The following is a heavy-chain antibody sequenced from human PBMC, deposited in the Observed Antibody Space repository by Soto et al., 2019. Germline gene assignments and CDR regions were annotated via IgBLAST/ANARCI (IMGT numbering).Heavy chain of an antibody. J-gene: IGHJ4*02. CDR1: GYSFTNYW. CDR3: ARRGSGYQQYYFDY. Sequence: PGESLKISCKGSGYSFTNYWIGWVRQMPGKGLEWMGIIYPGDSDTGYSPSFQGQVTLSADKSISTAYLQWSSLKASDTAIYYCARRGSGYQQYYFDYWGQGTLVTVSS. CDR2: IYPGDSDT. V-gene: IGHV5-51*01. D-gene: IGHD3-3*01.